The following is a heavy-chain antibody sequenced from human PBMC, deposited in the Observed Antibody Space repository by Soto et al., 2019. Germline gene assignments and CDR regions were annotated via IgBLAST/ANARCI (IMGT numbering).Heavy chain of an antibody. CDR1: GYTFTSYG. Sequence: ASVKVSCKASGYTFTSYGISWVRQAPGQGLEWMGWISAYNGNTNYAQKLQGRVTMTTDTSTSTAYMELRSLRSDDTAVYYCARSGYSYGDAYYYYYYYMDVWGKGTTVTVSS. CDR3: ARSGYSYGDAYYYYYYYMDV. J-gene: IGHJ6*03. V-gene: IGHV1-18*01. D-gene: IGHD5-18*01. CDR2: ISAYNGNT.